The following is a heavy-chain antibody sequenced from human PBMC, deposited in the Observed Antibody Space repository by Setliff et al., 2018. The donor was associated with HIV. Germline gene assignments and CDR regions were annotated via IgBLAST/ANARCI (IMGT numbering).Heavy chain of an antibody. CDR3: ARVPYRSAWFSGGHDAFDI. Sequence: GASVKVSCKGSGYIFNTNGISWVRQAPGQGLEWMGWISAYNGNTNYAQSFQDRVAMTTETATSTAYMEMRSLRSDDTAVYFCARVPYRSAWFSGGHDAFDIWGQGTMVTVS. J-gene: IGHJ3*02. V-gene: IGHV1-18*01. CDR1: GYIFNTNG. CDR2: ISAYNGNT. D-gene: IGHD6-19*01.